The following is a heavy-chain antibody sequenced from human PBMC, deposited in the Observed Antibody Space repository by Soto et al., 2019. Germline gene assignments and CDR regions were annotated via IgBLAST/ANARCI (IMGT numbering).Heavy chain of an antibody. D-gene: IGHD7-27*01. CDR2: INHSGST. J-gene: IGHJ4*02. CDR1: GGSFSGYY. V-gene: IGHV4-34*01. Sequence: QVQLQQWGAGLLKPSETLSLTCAVYGGSFSGYYWSWIRQPPGKGLEWIGEINHSGSTNYNPHLKSRVTISVDPAKHQFPLKLSSVTAADTAVYYCARFSWGQFDYWGQGTLVTVSS. CDR3: ARFSWGQFDY.